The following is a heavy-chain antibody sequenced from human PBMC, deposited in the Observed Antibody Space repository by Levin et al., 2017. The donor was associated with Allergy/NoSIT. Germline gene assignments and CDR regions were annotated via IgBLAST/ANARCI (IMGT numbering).Heavy chain of an antibody. CDR2: IIPIFGTA. CDR3: ESKEVATITSSYDYYGMDV. CDR1: GGTFSSYA. D-gene: IGHD5-12*01. V-gene: IGHV1-69*13. Sequence: SVKVSCKASGGTFSSYAISWVRQAPGQGLEWMGGIIPIFGTANYAQKFQGRVTITADESTSTAYMELSSLRSEDTDVYYCESKEVATITSSYDYYGMDVWGQGTTVTVS. J-gene: IGHJ6*02.